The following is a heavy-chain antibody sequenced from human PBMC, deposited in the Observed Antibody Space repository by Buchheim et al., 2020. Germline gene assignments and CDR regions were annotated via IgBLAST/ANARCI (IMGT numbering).Heavy chain of an antibody. CDR3: AKARRAAGYYYYYGMDV. CDR2: ISYDGSNK. V-gene: IGHV3-30*18. CDR1: GFTFSSYG. J-gene: IGHJ6*02. Sequence: QVQLVESGGGVVQPGRSLRLSCAASGFTFSSYGMHWVRQAPGKGLEWVAVISYDGSNKYYADSVKGRFTLSRDNSKNTLSLQMNSLRAEDTAVYYCAKARRAAGYYYYYGMDVWGQGTT. D-gene: IGHD6-13*01.